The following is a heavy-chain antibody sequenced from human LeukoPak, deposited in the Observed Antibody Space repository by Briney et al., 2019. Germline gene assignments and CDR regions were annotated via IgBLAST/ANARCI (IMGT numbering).Heavy chain of an antibody. Sequence: GGSLRHSCAASRFTFHTYSMNWVRQAPGKGLEWISYISAGSDIIYYADSVKGRFTISRDNGKSSLYLQLSSLRVEDTAIYYCARERRSCSGGSCYGSGDFDNWGQGTLVTVSS. V-gene: IGHV3-48*04. J-gene: IGHJ4*02. CDR1: RFTFHTYS. D-gene: IGHD2-15*01. CDR3: ARERRSCSGGSCYGSGDFDN. CDR2: ISAGSDII.